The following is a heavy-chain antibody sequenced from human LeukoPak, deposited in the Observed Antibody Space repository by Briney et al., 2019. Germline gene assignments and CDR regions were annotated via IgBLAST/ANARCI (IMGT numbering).Heavy chain of an antibody. CDR1: GGTFSSYA. CDR3: ARGAHYDFWSGLGY. CDR2: IIPIFGTA. Sequence: GASVKVSCKASGGTFSSYAISWVRQAPGQELGWMGGIIPIFGTANYAQKFQGRVTITTDESTSTAYMELSSLRSEDTAVYYCARGAHYDFWSGLGYWGQGTLVTVSS. V-gene: IGHV1-69*05. J-gene: IGHJ4*02. D-gene: IGHD3-3*01.